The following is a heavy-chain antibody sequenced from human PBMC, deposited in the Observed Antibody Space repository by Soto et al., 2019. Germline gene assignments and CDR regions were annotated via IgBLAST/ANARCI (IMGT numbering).Heavy chain of an antibody. D-gene: IGHD2-2*01. CDR3: ATVGYCSSTSCFDYYYYGMDV. CDR1: GYTLTELS. V-gene: IGHV1-24*01. J-gene: IGHJ6*02. CDR2: FDPEDGET. Sequence: QVQLVQSGAEVKKPGASVKVSCKVSGYTLTELSMHWVRQAPGKGLEWMGGFDPEDGETIYAQKFQGRVTMTEDTSTDTAYMELSSLRSEDTAVYYCATVGYCSSTSCFDYYYYGMDVWGQGTTVTVSS.